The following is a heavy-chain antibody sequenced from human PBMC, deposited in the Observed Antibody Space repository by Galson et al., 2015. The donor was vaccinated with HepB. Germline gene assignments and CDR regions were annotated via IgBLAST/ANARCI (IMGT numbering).Heavy chain of an antibody. Sequence: ALRLSCAASGFTFNSYDMSWVRQAPGKGLEWVSVISGSGITICYADSVKGRFTISRDNSKNTLYLQMSSLRAEDTAVYYCARSTNFRNYFDYWGQGTLVTVSS. CDR2: ISGSGITI. D-gene: IGHD2-2*01. CDR1: GFTFNSYD. V-gene: IGHV3-23*01. CDR3: ARSTNFRNYFDY. J-gene: IGHJ4*02.